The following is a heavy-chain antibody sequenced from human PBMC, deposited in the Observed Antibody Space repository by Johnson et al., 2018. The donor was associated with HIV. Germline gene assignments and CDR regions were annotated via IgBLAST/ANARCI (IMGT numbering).Heavy chain of an antibody. D-gene: IGHD1-26*01. CDR1: GFTFSSYA. CDR3: AKEVATRGIVGARGAFDI. V-gene: IGHV3-30-3*01. J-gene: IGHJ3*02. CDR2: ISYDGSNK. Sequence: QVQLVESGGGVVQPGRSLRLSCAASGFTFSSYAMHWVRQAPGKGLEWVAVISYDGSNKYYADSVKGRFTISRDNSKNTLYLQMNSLRTEDTALYYCAKEVATRGIVGARGAFDIWGQGTMVTVS.